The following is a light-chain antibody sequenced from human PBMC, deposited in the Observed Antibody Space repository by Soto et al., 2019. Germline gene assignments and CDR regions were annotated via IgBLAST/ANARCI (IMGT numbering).Light chain of an antibody. CDR1: QSVGSSY. CDR3: QQHGSSTQT. J-gene: IGKJ1*01. CDR2: GAS. V-gene: IGKV3-20*01. Sequence: EIVLTQSPGTLSLSPGERATLSCRASQSVGSSYLAWYQQKPGQAPSLRIYGASSRATGIPDRFSGSGSVTDFTLSISRLEPEDFAVYYCQQHGSSTQTFGRWAEV.